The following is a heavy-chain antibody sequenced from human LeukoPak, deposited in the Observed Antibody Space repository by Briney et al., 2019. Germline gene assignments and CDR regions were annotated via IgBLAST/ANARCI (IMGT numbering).Heavy chain of an antibody. V-gene: IGHV3-48*03. CDR1: GFNVNSFE. CDR3: AGGPQYTGSFPY. D-gene: IGHD1-26*01. Sequence: GGSLRLSCAASGFNVNSFEMTWVRQAPGLGLEFLSYISDSGGVIKYADSVKGRFIISRDSAENALYLQMNNLGADDPAVYFCAGGPQYTGSFPYWGQGTLVAVSS. J-gene: IGHJ4*02. CDR2: ISDSGGVI.